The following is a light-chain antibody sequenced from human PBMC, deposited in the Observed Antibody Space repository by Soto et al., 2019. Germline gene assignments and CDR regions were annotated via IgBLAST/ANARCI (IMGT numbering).Light chain of an antibody. CDR3: QKYNSAPLT. V-gene: IGKV1-27*01. Sequence: DVQMTQSPSSLSAFVGDRVTITCRASQGIAPYLAWFQQKTGKVPKLLIYATSTLQSGVPSRFSGSGSGTDFTLPISSLQPEDVGTYYCQKYNSAPLTFGGGTKVEIK. CDR1: QGIAPY. CDR2: ATS. J-gene: IGKJ4*01.